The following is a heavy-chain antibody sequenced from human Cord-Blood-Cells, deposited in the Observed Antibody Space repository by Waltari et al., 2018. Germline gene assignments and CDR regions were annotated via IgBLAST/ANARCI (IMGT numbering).Heavy chain of an antibody. Sequence: QVQLVESGGGVVQPGRSLRLSCAASGFTFSSYAMHWVGQAPGKGLEWVAVISYDGSNKYYADSVKGRFTISRDNSKNTLYLQMNSLRAEDTAVYYCARDLVAATQLIDWYFDLWGRGTLVTVSS. J-gene: IGHJ2*01. D-gene: IGHD2-15*01. V-gene: IGHV3-30-3*01. CDR1: GFTFSSYA. CDR2: ISYDGSNK. CDR3: ARDLVAATQLIDWYFDL.